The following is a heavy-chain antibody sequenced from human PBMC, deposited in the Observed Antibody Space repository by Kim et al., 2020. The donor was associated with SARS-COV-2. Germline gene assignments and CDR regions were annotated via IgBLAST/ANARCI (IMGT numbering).Heavy chain of an antibody. V-gene: IGHV3-23*01. Sequence: GGSLRLSCAASGFTFSSYAMSWVRQAPGKGLEWVSAISGSGGSTYYADSVKGRFTISRDNSTNTLYLQMNSLRAEDTAVYYCAKDVGATLSPDDAFDIWGQGTMVTVSS. CDR3: AKDVGATLSPDDAFDI. D-gene: IGHD1-26*01. CDR1: GFTFSSYA. CDR2: ISGSGGST. J-gene: IGHJ3*02.